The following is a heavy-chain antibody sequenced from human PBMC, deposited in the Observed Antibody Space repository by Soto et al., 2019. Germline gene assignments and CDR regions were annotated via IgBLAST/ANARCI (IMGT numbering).Heavy chain of an antibody. D-gene: IGHD3-10*01. Sequence: QVQLQESGPGLVKPSKTLSLTCTVSGGSISSGGYYWSWIRQHPEKGLEWIEDIYYSGSNYYNPSLKHRVTISVDTSKNEFALKMSSVTPADTAAYSGARDRGVLWFGEPFPGYNWCDPWGQGTLVTVSS. CDR2: IYYSGSN. V-gene: IGHV4-31*03. CDR3: ARDRGVLWFGEPFPGYNWCDP. J-gene: IGHJ5*02. CDR1: GGSISSGGYY.